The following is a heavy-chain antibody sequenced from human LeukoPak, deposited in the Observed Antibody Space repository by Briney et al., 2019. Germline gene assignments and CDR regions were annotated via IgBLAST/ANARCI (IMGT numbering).Heavy chain of an antibody. CDR2: ISNSSSYI. CDR3: ARDLVGWRQLNGYYFDY. Sequence: GGSLRLSCAASGFTFSSYSMNWVRQAPGKGLEWVSSISNSSSYIYYADSVKGRFTISRDNAKNSLYLQMNSLRAEDTAVYYCARDLVGWRQLNGYYFDYWGQGTLVTVSS. V-gene: IGHV3-21*01. J-gene: IGHJ4*02. D-gene: IGHD5-24*01. CDR1: GFTFSSYS.